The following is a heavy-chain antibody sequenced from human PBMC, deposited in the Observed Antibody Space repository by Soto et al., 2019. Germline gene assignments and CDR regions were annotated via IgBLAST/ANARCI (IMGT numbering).Heavy chain of an antibody. CDR1: GFPFTTYG. CDR2: ISYDGSNR. V-gene: IGHV3-30*03. Sequence: QVQLVESGGGVVQPGRSLRLSCAASGFPFTTYGMHWVREGPGKGLEWVAVISYDGSNRYYADSVKGRFTISRDNSKNTLYLQMNDLRPEDTALYYCVGGQYYFDYRGQETLVTVSS. D-gene: IGHD3-10*01. CDR3: VGGQYYFDY. J-gene: IGHJ4*02.